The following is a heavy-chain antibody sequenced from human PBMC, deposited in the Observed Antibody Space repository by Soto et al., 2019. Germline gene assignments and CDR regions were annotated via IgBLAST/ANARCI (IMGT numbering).Heavy chain of an antibody. CDR3: VKDLSRIAAKFDY. Sequence: GGSLRLSCSASGFTFSSYAMHWVRQAPGKGLEYVSVITSNGGSTYYADSVKGRFTISRDDSKNTLYLQMSSLRAEDTAVYYCVKDLSRIAAKFDYWGQGTLVTVSS. CDR1: GFTFSSYA. CDR2: ITSNGGST. D-gene: IGHD6-13*01. J-gene: IGHJ4*02. V-gene: IGHV3-64D*06.